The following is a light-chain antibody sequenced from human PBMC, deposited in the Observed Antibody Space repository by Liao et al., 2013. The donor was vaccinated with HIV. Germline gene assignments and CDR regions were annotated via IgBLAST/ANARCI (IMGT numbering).Light chain of an antibody. CDR3: QVWDSSSDHPGV. V-gene: IGLV3-21*04. J-gene: IGLJ2*01. CDR1: NIGNKS. Sequence: SYELTQPPSVSVAPGKTASITCGGNNIGNKSVHWYQQKPGQAPVMVIYSDSDRPSGIPERFSGSNSGNTATLTISRVEAGDEADYYCQVWDSSSDHPGVFGGGTKLTVL. CDR2: SDS.